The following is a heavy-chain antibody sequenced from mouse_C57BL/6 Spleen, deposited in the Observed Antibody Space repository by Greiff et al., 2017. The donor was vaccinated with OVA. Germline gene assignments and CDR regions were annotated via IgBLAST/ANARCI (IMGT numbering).Heavy chain of an antibody. V-gene: IGHV7-3*01. CDR1: GFTFTDYY. CDR3: ARYGGAMDY. CDR2: IRNKANGYTT. J-gene: IGHJ4*01. Sequence: EVKLVESGGGLVQPGGSLSLSCAASGFTFTDYYMSWVRQPPGEALEWLGFIRNKANGYTTEYSASVQGRFTISRDNSQSILYLQMNALRAEDSATYYCARYGGAMDYWGQGTSVTVSS.